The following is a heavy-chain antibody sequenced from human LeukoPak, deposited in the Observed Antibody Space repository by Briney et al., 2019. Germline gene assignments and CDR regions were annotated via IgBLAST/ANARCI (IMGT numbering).Heavy chain of an antibody. V-gene: IGHV3-30*02. CDR3: VRDNPRCCGVIPSNIDDY. D-gene: IGHD2/OR15-2a*01. CDR2: IRYDGSNK. Sequence: PGGSLRLSCAASGFTFSSYGMHWVRQAPGKGLEWVAFIRYDGSNKYYADSVKGRFTISRDNSKNTLYLQMNSLRAEDTAVYCVRDNPRCCGVIPSNIDDYWGQGTLVTVSS. J-gene: IGHJ4*02. CDR1: GFTFSSYG.